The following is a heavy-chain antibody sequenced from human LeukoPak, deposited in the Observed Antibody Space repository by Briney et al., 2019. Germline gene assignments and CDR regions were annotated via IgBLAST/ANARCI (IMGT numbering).Heavy chain of an antibody. J-gene: IGHJ4*02. D-gene: IGHD1-26*01. CDR2: ISGSGGST. CDR1: GFTFSGYA. Sequence: GGSLRLSCAASGFTFSGYAMSWVRQAPGKGLEWVSAISGSGGSTYYADSVKGRFTISRDNSKNTLYLQMNSLRAEDTAVYYCAKVPLPRGATMDDFDYWGQGTLVTVSS. CDR3: AKVPLPRGATMDDFDY. V-gene: IGHV3-23*01.